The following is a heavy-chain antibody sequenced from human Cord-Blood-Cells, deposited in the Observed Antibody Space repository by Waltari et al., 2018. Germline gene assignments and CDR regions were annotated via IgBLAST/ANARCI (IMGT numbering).Heavy chain of an antibody. D-gene: IGHD3-10*01. CDR1: GGSISSSSYY. CDR2: IYYSGST. Sequence: QLQLPESGPGLVKPSETLSLTCTVSGGSISSSSYYGGLLRQPPGKGLGWIGSIYYSGSTYYNPSLKSRVTISVDTSKNQFSLKLSSVTAADTAVYYCARRGTYYYGSGSYYTAEYFQHWGQGTLVTVSS. J-gene: IGHJ1*01. CDR3: ARRGTYYYGSGSYYTAEYFQH. V-gene: IGHV4-39*07.